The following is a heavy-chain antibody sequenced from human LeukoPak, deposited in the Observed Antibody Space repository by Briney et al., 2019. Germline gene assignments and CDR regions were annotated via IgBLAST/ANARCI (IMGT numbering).Heavy chain of an antibody. CDR2: ITSDGRST. Sequence: GGSLRLSCVASGFPFNKFLMHWVRQAPGKGLVWVSRITSDGRSTDYVDSVKGRFTISRDNAKNTLYLQMNSLRVEDTAVYYCVRDLGVYWGQGTLVTVSS. D-gene: IGHD3-16*01. V-gene: IGHV3-74*01. J-gene: IGHJ4*02. CDR3: VRDLGVY. CDR1: GFPFNKFL.